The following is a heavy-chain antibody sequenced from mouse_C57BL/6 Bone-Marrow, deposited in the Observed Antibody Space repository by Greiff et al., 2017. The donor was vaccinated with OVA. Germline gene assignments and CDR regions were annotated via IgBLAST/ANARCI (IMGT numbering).Heavy chain of an antibody. CDR2: INPYNGDT. J-gene: IGHJ3*01. D-gene: IGHD1-1*01. V-gene: IGHV1-20*01. CDR3: ARNYAGTWFAY. CDR1: GYSFTGYF. Sequence: EVQLQESGPELVKPGDSVKISCKASGYSFTGYFMNWVMQSHGKSLEWIGRINPYNGDTFYNQKFKGKATLTVDKSSSTAHMELRSLTSEDSAVYYCARNYAGTWFAYWGQGTLVTVSA.